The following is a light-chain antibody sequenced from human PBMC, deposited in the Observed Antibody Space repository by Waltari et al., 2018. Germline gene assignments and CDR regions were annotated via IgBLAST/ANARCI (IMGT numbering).Light chain of an antibody. J-gene: IGKJ1*01. V-gene: IGKV3-20*01. Sequence: EIVLTPSPGTLSLSPGDRATLSCRASQSVHSRYLAWYQQKPGQAPRLLISGATSGAIGIPDRFSGSGSGTDFTLTISRLEPEDFAVYYCHQYGTSPWTFGRGTKVEIK. CDR3: HQYGTSPWT. CDR1: QSVHSRY. CDR2: GAT.